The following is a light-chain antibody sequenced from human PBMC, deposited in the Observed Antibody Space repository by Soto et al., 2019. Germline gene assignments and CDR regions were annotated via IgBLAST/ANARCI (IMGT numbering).Light chain of an antibody. CDR3: QQYDNLPSFT. CDR2: DAT. J-gene: IGKJ3*01. CDR1: QDIGNF. V-gene: IGKV1-33*01. Sequence: DIQMTQSPSSLSASLGDRVTITCHTSQDIGNFLNWYQQKPGKAPKLLIYDATNLETGVPSRFSGSGSGTHFTFTISSLQPEDFATYYCQQYDNLPSFTFGPGTKVDVK.